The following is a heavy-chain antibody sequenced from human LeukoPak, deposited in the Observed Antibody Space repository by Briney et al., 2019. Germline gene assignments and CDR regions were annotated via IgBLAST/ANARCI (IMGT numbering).Heavy chain of an antibody. J-gene: IGHJ4*02. CDR2: INQHGSET. CDR1: GLTFNKYW. V-gene: IGHV3-7*01. CDR3: SRGGLYRYSGTSGDY. D-gene: IGHD1-26*01. Sequence: GGSLRLSCEASGLTFNKYWMTWVRQAPGKGLEWVANINQHGSETYYVDSVKGRFIISRDNAKNSLFLQMDSLTGEDTAVYYCSRGGLYRYSGTSGDYWGQGTLVTVSS.